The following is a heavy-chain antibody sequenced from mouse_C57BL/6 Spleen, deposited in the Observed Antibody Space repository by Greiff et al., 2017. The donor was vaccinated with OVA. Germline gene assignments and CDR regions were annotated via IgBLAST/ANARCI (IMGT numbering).Heavy chain of an antibody. D-gene: IGHD1-1*01. CDR2: IYPRDGST. CDR1: GYTFTSYD. J-gene: IGHJ2*01. Sequence: QVQLQQSGPELVKPGASVKLSCKASGYTFTSYDINWVKQRPGQGLEWIGWIYPRDGSTKYNEKFKGKATLTVDTSSSTAYMELHSLTSEDSAVYFCARRVYYYGSSLYFDYWGQVTTLTVSS. CDR3: ARRVYYYGSSLYFDY. V-gene: IGHV1-85*01.